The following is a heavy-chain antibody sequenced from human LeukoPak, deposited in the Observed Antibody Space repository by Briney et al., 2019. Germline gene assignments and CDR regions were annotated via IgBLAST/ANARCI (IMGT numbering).Heavy chain of an antibody. CDR1: GGSISSYY. CDR2: IYYSGST. D-gene: IGHD3-10*01. J-gene: IGHJ4*02. CDR3: ARDYGSGTYYTI. V-gene: IGHV4-59*01. Sequence: TSETLSLTCTVSGGSISSYYWSWIRQPPGKGLEWIGYIYYSGSTNYNPSLKSRVTISVDMSKNQFSLKLSSVTAADTAVYYCARDYGSGTYYTIWGQGTLVTVSS.